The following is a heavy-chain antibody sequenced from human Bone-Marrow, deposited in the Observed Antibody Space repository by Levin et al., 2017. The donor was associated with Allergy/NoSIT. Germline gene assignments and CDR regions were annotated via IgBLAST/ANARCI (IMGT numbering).Heavy chain of an antibody. D-gene: IGHD6-19*01. Sequence: GGSLRLSCAASGLTFSNFGMHWVRQAPGKGLEWVAVISYDGNTKYYSDSVKGRFTISRDNSKNTLYLQLNSLRPEDTAVYVCATMSGGSGWDHNVFDIWGQGTMVTVSS. CDR1: GLTFSNFG. CDR2: ISYDGNTK. J-gene: IGHJ3*02. V-gene: IGHV3-30*03. CDR3: ATMSGGSGWDHNVFDI.